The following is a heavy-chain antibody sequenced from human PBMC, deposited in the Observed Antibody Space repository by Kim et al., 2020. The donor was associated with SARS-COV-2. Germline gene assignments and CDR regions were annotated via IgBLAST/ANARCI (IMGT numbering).Heavy chain of an antibody. J-gene: IGHJ4*02. V-gene: IGHV4-59*08. D-gene: IGHD6-13*01. CDR3: ARHRIAAGNFDY. CDR2: IYYSGST. Sequence: SETLSLTCTVSGGSISSYYWSWIRQPPGKGLEWIGYIYYSGSTNYNPSLKSRVTISVDTSKNQFSLKLSSVTAADTAVYYCARHRIAAGNFDYWGQGTLVTVSS. CDR1: GGSISSYY.